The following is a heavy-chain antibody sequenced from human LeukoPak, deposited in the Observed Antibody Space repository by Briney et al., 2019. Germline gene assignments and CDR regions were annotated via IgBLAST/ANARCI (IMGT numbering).Heavy chain of an antibody. Sequence: SQTLSLTCAISGDSVSSNSAAWNWIRQSPSRGLEWLGRTYYRSKWYNDYAVSVKSRITINPDTSKNQFSLQLNSVTPEDTAVYYCARDRVVWYSSGWPAGFDYWGQGTLVTVSS. D-gene: IGHD6-19*01. CDR3: ARDRVVWYSSGWPAGFDY. CDR1: GDSVSSNSAA. J-gene: IGHJ4*02. CDR2: TYYRSKWYN. V-gene: IGHV6-1*01.